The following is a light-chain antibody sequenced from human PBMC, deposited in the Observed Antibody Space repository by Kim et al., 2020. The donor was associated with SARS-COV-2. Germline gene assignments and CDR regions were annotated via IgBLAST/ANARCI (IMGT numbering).Light chain of an antibody. CDR3: QQYYSNPFT. V-gene: IGKV1-8*01. CDR1: QDIRSY. CDR2: SAS. J-gene: IGKJ3*01. Sequence: AIQITQSPSSLSASTGDRVTVTCRASQDIRSYLAWYQQKPGKAPKLPISSASTLQSGVPSRFSGSGSGTDFTLSISRLQSEDFATYYCQQYYSNPFTFGPGTKWISN.